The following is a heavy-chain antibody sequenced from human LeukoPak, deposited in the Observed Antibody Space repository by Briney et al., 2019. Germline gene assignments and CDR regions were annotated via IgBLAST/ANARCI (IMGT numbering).Heavy chain of an antibody. D-gene: IGHD3-16*01. CDR1: GFTFSSYA. CDR3: ARGRIGFGSANYLDS. CDR2: IGSNGDDK. J-gene: IGHJ4*02. V-gene: IGHV3-64*02. Sequence: GGSLRLSCAASGFTFSSYAMSWVRQAPGKGLEFVSGIGSNGDDKYYGDSVKDRFTISRDNSKDTLFLQMGSLRLEDTAVYYCARGRIGFGSANYLDSWGQGTLLTVSS.